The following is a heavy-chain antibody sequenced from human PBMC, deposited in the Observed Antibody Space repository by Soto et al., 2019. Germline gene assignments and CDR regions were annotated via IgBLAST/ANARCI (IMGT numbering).Heavy chain of an antibody. J-gene: IGHJ4*02. CDR3: ASLLIMPGTRGFDY. D-gene: IGHD1-1*01. CDR1: SGSITSRSW. CDR2: ISHGGNT. Sequence: QVQLQESGPGLVKPSGTLSLTCAISSGSITSRSWWSWVRQPPGKGLEWIGEISHGGNTNYNPSLRSRLTVSVDRSQNQFSLRLTSVTAADTAVYFCASLLIMPGTRGFDYWGQGSLVAVSS. V-gene: IGHV4-4*02.